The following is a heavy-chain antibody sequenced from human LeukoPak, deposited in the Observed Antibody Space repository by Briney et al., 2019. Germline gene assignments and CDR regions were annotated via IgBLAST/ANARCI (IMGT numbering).Heavy chain of an antibody. V-gene: IGHV3-30-3*01. D-gene: IGHD3-9*01. CDR2: ILYDGSNK. Sequence: PGGSLRLSCAASGFTFSSYAMHWVRKPPGKGRKGVAVILYDGSNKYYADSVKGRFTISRDNSKNTLYLQMNSLRAEDTAVYYCARVVDDILTGYYLTLWGQGTLVTVSS. CDR3: ARVVDDILTGYYLTL. CDR1: GFTFSSYA. J-gene: IGHJ4*02.